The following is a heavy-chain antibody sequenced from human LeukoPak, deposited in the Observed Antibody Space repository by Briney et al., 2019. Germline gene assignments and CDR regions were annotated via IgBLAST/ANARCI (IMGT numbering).Heavy chain of an antibody. CDR1: GYTFTSYG. CDR2: ISAYNGNT. Sequence: ASVKVSCKASGYTFTSYGFTWVRQAPGQGLEWMGWISAYNGNTDYAQKLQGRVTMTTDTSTSTAYMELRSLRSDDTAVYYCARSDSSGRYGGYYYYYMDVWGKGTTVTVSS. CDR3: ARSDSSGRYGGYYYYYMDV. D-gene: IGHD6-19*01. V-gene: IGHV1-18*01. J-gene: IGHJ6*03.